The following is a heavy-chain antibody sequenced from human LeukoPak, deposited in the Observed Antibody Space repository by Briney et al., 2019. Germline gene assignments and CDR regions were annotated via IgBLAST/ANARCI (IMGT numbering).Heavy chain of an antibody. CDR1: GGSISSYY. D-gene: IGHD1-26*01. CDR2: FYYSGST. V-gene: IGHV4-59*01. Sequence: PSETLSLTCTVSGGSISSYYWSWIRQPPGKGLEWIGYFYYSGSTNYNPSLKSRVTISVDTSKNQFSLKLSSVTAADTAVYYCARGSGSYGYWGQGTLVTVSS. J-gene: IGHJ4*02. CDR3: ARGSGSYGY.